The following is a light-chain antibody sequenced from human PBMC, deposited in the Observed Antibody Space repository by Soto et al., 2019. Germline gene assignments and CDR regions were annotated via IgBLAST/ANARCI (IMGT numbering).Light chain of an antibody. CDR2: EVS. Sequence: QSALTQPTSASGSPGQSVTISCTGTSSDVGDYNYVSWYQQHPGKAPTLMIYEVSKRPSGVPDRFSGSKSGNTASLTVSGLQAEDEADYYCSSYAGSNNLVFGGGTKLTVL. V-gene: IGLV2-8*01. J-gene: IGLJ2*01. CDR3: SSYAGSNNLV. CDR1: SSDVGDYNY.